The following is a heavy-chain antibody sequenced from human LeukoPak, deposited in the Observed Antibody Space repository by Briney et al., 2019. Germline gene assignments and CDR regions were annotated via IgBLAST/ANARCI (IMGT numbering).Heavy chain of an antibody. J-gene: IGHJ4*02. Sequence: PGGSLRLSCAASGFTFSSYAMSWVRQAPGKGLEGVSGISGSGGSTYYADSVKGRFTISRDNSKNTLYLQMNSLRAEDTAVYYCAKAPLDYDFWSGHFLDYWGQGTLVTVSS. D-gene: IGHD3-3*01. CDR2: ISGSGGST. CDR1: GFTFSSYA. CDR3: AKAPLDYDFWSGHFLDY. V-gene: IGHV3-23*01.